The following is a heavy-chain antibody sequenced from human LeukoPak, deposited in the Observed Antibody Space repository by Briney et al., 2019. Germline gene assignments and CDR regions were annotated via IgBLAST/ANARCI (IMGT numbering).Heavy chain of an antibody. Sequence: ASVKVSCKASGYTFTSYYMHWVRQAPGQGLEWMGIINPSGGSTSYAQKFQGRVTMTRDTSTSTVYMELSSLRSENTAMYYCARGRNYGGSSGKLAYWGQGTLVTVSS. V-gene: IGHV1-46*01. CDR1: GYTFTSYY. J-gene: IGHJ4*02. CDR2: INPSGGST. D-gene: IGHD4-23*01. CDR3: ARGRNYGGSSGKLAY.